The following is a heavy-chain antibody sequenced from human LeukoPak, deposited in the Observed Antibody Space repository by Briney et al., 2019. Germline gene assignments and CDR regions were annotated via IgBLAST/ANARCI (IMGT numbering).Heavy chain of an antibody. CDR3: ARQVGYYDRSAFDI. J-gene: IGHJ3*02. CDR1: GGSISSYD. Sequence: PSETLSLTCTVSGGSISSYDWSWIRQPPGKGLEWVGYIYYGGSTNYNPSLKSRVTISVDTSKNQFSLKLGSVTAADTAVYFCARQVGYYDRSAFDIWGQGTMVTVSS. V-gene: IGHV4-59*08. CDR2: IYYGGST. D-gene: IGHD3-22*01.